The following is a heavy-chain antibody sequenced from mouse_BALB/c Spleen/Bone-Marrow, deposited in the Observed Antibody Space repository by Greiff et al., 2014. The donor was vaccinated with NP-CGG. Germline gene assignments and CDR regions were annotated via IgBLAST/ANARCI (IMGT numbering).Heavy chain of an antibody. CDR3: APYYYGSSSFAY. D-gene: IGHD1-1*01. CDR2: IDPANGNT. Sequence: EVQLQQSGAELVKPGASVKLSCTASGFNIKDTYVHWVKQRPEQGLEWIGRIDPANGNTKYDPKFQGKATITADTSSNTAYLQLSSLTSEDTAVYYCAPYYYGSSSFAYWGQGTLVTVSA. CDR1: GFNIKDTY. V-gene: IGHV14-3*02. J-gene: IGHJ3*01.